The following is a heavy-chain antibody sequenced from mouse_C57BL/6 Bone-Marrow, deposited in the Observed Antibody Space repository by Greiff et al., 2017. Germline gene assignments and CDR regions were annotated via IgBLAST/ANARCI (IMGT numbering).Heavy chain of an antibody. CDR1: GFTFTDYY. CDR3: ARYKDYGNYEDY. D-gene: IGHD2-1*01. Sequence: EVQGVESGGGLVQPGGSLSLSCAASGFTFTDYYMSWVRQPPGKALEWLGFIRNKANGYTTDYCASVKGRFTISRDNSQSILYLQMNALKAEDSATYYCARYKDYGNYEDYWGQGTTLTVSS. J-gene: IGHJ2*01. V-gene: IGHV7-3*01. CDR2: IRNKANGYTT.